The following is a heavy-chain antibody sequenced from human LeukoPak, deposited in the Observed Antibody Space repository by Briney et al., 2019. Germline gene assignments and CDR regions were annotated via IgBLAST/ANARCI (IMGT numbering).Heavy chain of an antibody. CDR1: GYTFTSYG. Sequence: ASVKVSCKASGYTFTSYGISWVRQAPGQGLEWMGWISAYNGNTNYAQKLQGRVTMTTDTSTSTAYMELRSLRSDDTAVYYCARLPYYDYYYYGMDVWGQGTTVTVSS. J-gene: IGHJ6*02. CDR3: ARLPYYDYYYYGMDV. V-gene: IGHV1-18*01. D-gene: IGHD3-3*01. CDR2: ISAYNGNT.